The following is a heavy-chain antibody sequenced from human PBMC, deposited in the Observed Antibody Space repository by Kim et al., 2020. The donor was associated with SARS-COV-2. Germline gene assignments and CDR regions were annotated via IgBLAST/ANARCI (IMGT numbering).Heavy chain of an antibody. CDR3: ARRAPAGSMDV. CDR2: INSDGSSI. CDR1: GFIFSSYW. Sequence: GGSLRLSCAASGFIFSSYWMHWVRQAPGKGLVWVSRINSDGSSISYADSVKGRFTISRDNAKNTLYLQMNSLRAEDTAVYYCARRAPAGSMDVWGQGTTVTVSS. D-gene: IGHD3-10*01. J-gene: IGHJ6*02. V-gene: IGHV3-74*01.